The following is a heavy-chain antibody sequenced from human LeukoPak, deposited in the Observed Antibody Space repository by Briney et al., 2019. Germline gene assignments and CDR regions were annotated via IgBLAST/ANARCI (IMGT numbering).Heavy chain of an antibody. J-gene: IGHJ4*02. Sequence: PGGSLRLSCAASGFTFSSYGMHWVRQAPGKGLEWVAVILYDGSNKYYADSVKGRFTISRDNSKNTLYLQMNSLRAEDTAVYYCAKDVAPFGSGSYVKGFDYWGQGTLVTVSS. CDR2: ILYDGSNK. CDR3: AKDVAPFGSGSYVKGFDY. V-gene: IGHV3-30*18. CDR1: GFTFSSYG. D-gene: IGHD3-10*01.